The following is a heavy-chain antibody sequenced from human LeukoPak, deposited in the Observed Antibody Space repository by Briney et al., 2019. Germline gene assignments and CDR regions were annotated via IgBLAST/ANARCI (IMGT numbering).Heavy chain of an antibody. CDR3: ASLIAVAGVDY. J-gene: IGHJ4*02. D-gene: IGHD6-19*01. V-gene: IGHV4-4*07. CDR1: GGSISDYY. CDR2: IYTSGST. Sequence: PSETLSLTCTVSGGSISDYYWSWIRQPPGKGLEWIGRIYTSGSTNYNPSLKSRVTMSVDTSKNQFSLKLSSVTAADTAVYYCASLIAVAGVDYWGQGTLVTVSS.